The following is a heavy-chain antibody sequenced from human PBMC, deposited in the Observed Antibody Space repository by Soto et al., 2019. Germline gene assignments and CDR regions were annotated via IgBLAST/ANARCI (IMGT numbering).Heavy chain of an antibody. D-gene: IGHD3-10*01. CDR3: AKALRGVIIDFDY. Sequence: EVQLLESGGGLVQPGGSLRLSCAASGFTFSSNAMSWVRQAPGKGLEWVSAISGSGGSTYYADSVKGRFTISRDNSKNTLYPQMNSLRAEDTAVYYCAKALRGVIIDFDYWGQGTLVTVSS. J-gene: IGHJ4*02. CDR1: GFTFSSNA. CDR2: ISGSGGST. V-gene: IGHV3-23*01.